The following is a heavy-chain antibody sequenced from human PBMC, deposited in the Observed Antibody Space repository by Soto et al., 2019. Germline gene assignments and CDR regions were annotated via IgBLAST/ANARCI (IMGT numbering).Heavy chain of an antibody. CDR3: ARDAAISGRARAFDG. Sequence: QVRLVQSGTVVTEPGASVKVSCKASGYTFSTYYISWVRQAPGQGLQWLGWIRGFNGNTFSPQEVQDRVVMTMDTSTTTAYMELTSLRAADTAVYYCARDAAISGRARAFDGWGQATLVIVSS. CDR1: GYTFSTYY. CDR2: IRGFNGNT. V-gene: IGHV1-18*01. D-gene: IGHD2-2*02. J-gene: IGHJ3*01.